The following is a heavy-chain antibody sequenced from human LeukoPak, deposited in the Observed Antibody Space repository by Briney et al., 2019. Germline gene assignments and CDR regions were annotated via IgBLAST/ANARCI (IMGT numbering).Heavy chain of an antibody. V-gene: IGHV3-7*01. Sequence: GGSLRLSCAASGFTFSDYYMSWIRQAPGQGLEWVANISPDGDRENYVDSVKGRFSISRDNAKNSLFLQMHSLRVEDTAVYYCASKFPYCSGGSCALGGPGTLVTVSS. CDR1: GFTFSDYY. CDR2: ISPDGDRE. J-gene: IGHJ4*02. CDR3: ASKFPYCSGGSCAL. D-gene: IGHD2-15*01.